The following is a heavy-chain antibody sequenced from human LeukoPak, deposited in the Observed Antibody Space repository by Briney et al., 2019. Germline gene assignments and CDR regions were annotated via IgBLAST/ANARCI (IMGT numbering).Heavy chain of an antibody. D-gene: IGHD1-7*01. CDR3: ARDSVDHWNYQDY. J-gene: IGHJ4*02. Sequence: SETLSLTCTVSGGSINNYYWNWIRQPPGKGLEWIGFIYSSGTTNYNPSLKSRLSFSIDTSKNQFSLKLTSMTAADTAVYYCARDSVDHWNYQDYWGQGTLVTVSS. CDR2: IYSSGTT. V-gene: IGHV4-59*01. CDR1: GGSINNYY.